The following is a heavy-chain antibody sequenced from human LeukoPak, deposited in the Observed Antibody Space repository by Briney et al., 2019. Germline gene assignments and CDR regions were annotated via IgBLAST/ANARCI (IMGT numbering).Heavy chain of an antibody. V-gene: IGHV4-59*08. Sequence: SETLSLTCTVSGGSISNYYWSLIRQPPGKGLEWIGYISNRGITNYNPSLKSRVTISVDTSKNQFSLKLNSVTAADTALFYCARLTPVRGTADYFDYWGQGTLVTVSS. J-gene: IGHJ4*02. CDR1: GGSISNYY. CDR2: ISNRGIT. CDR3: ARLTPVRGTADYFDY. D-gene: IGHD3-10*01.